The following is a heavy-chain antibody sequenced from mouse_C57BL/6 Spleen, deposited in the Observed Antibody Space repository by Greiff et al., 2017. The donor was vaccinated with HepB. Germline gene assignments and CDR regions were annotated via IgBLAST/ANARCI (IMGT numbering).Heavy chain of an antibody. CDR1: GYTFTSYW. D-gene: IGHD1-1*01. Sequence: VQLQQPGAELVRPGSSVKLSCKASGYTFTSYWMHWVKQRPIQGLEWIGNIDPSDSETHYNQKFKDKATLTVDKSSSTAYMQLSSLTSEDSAFYYCAGDYYGSSYGFAYWGQGTLVTVSA. V-gene: IGHV1-52*01. CDR2: IDPSDSET. J-gene: IGHJ3*01. CDR3: AGDYYGSSYGFAY.